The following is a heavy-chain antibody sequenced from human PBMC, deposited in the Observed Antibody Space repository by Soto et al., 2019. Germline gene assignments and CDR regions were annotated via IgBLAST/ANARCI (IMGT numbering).Heavy chain of an antibody. CDR3: ARGGSCSSTSCYPRWFDP. CDR2: IYPGDSDT. V-gene: IGHV5-51*01. CDR1: GYSFTSYW. D-gene: IGHD2-2*01. Sequence: GESVKISCXGSGYSFTSYWIGWVRQMPGKGLEWMGIIYPGDSDTRYSPSFQGQVTISADKSISTAYLQWSSLKASDTAMYYCARGGSCSSTSCYPRWFDPWGQGTLVTVSS. J-gene: IGHJ5*02.